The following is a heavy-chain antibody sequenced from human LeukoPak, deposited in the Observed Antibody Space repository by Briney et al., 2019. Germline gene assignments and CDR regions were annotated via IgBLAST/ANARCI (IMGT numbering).Heavy chain of an antibody. V-gene: IGHV3-23*01. CDR3: AKRNYYMDV. J-gene: IGHJ6*03. CDR1: GFTFSSYA. Sequence: PGGSLRLSCAASGFTFSSYAMSWDRHAPGKGLEWVSAISGRGGSTYYADSVKGRFIISRDNSKNTPYLQMNSLRAEDTAVYYCAKRNYYMDVWGKGTTVTVSS. CDR2: ISGRGGST.